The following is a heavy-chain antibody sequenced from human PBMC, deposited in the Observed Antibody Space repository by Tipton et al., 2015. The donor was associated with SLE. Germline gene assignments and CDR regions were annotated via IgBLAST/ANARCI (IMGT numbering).Heavy chain of an antibody. V-gene: IGHV1-18*01. CDR3: ARDDSSGYQVLVDY. Sequence: QSGPEVKKPGASVKVSCKASGYIFPSYGISWLRQAPGQGLEWMGWISDYSGHTKYAQKFQDRVTMTTDTSTTTAYMELRSLRSDDTAVYYCARDDSSGYQVLVDYWGQGTLVTVSS. CDR2: ISDYSGHT. D-gene: IGHD3-22*01. J-gene: IGHJ4*02. CDR1: GYIFPSYG.